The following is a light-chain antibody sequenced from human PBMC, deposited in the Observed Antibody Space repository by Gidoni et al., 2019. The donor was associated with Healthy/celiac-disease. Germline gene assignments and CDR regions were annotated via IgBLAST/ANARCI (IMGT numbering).Light chain of an antibody. CDR3: LQDNSYPWT. V-gene: IGKV1-17*01. CDR2: AVS. J-gene: IGKJ1*01. CDR1: QDIKDD. Sequence: DIQMTQSPSSLSASIGDRVTITCRASQDIKDDLGWYQQKPGKAPRRLIFAVSSLPSGVPSRFSGSGSGTHFTLTISSLQSEDFATYYCLQDNSYPWTFGRGTRVEI.